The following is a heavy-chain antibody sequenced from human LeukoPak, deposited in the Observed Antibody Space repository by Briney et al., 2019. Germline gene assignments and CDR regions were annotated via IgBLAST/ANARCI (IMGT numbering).Heavy chain of an antibody. CDR2: IYYSGST. CDR1: GGSISSYY. V-gene: IGHV4-59*12. J-gene: IGHJ6*03. D-gene: IGHD2-2*01. Sequence: PSETLSLTCTVSGGSISSYYWSWIRQPPGKGLEWIGYIYYSGSTNYNPSLKSRVTISVETSKNQFSLKLSSVTAADTAVYYCARTKSDVVVPAAMYYYYYYMDVWGKGTTVTVSS. CDR3: ARTKSDVVVPAAMYYYYYYMDV.